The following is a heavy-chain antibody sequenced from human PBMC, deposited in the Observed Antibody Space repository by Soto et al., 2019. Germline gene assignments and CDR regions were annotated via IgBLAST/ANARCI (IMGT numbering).Heavy chain of an antibody. CDR1: GGSISSGGYS. J-gene: IGHJ4*02. CDR2: IYHSGST. V-gene: IGHV4-30-2*01. CDR3: ARGPPLGY. Sequence: SETLSLTCAVSGGSISSGGYSWSWIRQPPGKGLECIGYIYHSGSTYYSPSLKSRVTISVDRSKNQFSLKLSSVTAADTAVYYCARGPPLGYWGQGTLVTVS.